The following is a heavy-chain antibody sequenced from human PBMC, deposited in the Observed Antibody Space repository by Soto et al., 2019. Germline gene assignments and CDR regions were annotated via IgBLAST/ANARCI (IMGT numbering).Heavy chain of an antibody. CDR2: ISAYNGNT. Sequence: ASVKVSCKASGYTFPSYGISWVRQAPGQGLEWMGWISAYNGNTNYAQKLQGRVTMTTDTSTSTAYMELRSLRSDDTAVYYCARARGHGFYVYYYMDVWGKGTTVNVSS. V-gene: IGHV1-18*01. J-gene: IGHJ6*03. CDR3: ARARGHGFYVYYYMDV. CDR1: GYTFPSYG. D-gene: IGHD3-22*01.